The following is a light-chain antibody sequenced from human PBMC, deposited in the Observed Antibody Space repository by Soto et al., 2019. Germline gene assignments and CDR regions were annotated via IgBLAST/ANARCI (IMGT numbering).Light chain of an antibody. J-gene: IGKJ2*01. CDR2: AAS. CDR1: QSIRNY. CDR3: QQSDSTPHT. V-gene: IGKV1-39*01. Sequence: DIQMTQSPSSLSASVGDRVTITCRASQSIRNYVNWYQQKAGKAPELLVSAASSLQSGVPSRFSGSGSGTDFTLTISSLHPEDFATYSCQQSDSTPHTFGQGTRLELK.